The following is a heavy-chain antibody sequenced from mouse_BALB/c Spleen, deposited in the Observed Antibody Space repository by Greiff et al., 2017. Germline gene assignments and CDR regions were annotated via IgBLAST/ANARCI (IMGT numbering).Heavy chain of an antibody. CDR3: AREGYDYDVGGYYAMDY. D-gene: IGHD2-4*01. CDR2: IWGDGST. V-gene: IGHV2-6-7*01. J-gene: IGHJ4*01. Sequence: VKLVESGPGLVAPSQSLSITCTVSGFSLTGYGVNWVRQPPGKGLEWLGMIWGDGSTDYNSALKSRLSISKDNSKSQVFLKMNSLQTDDTARYYCAREGYDYDVGGYYAMDYWGQGISVTVSS. CDR1: GFSLTGYG.